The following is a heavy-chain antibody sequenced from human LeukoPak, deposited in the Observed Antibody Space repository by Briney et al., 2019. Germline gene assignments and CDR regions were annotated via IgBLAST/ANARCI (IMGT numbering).Heavy chain of an antibody. V-gene: IGHV3-30-3*01. CDR2: ISYDGSNK. CDR3: ARASKAGYTAMVPLDY. D-gene: IGHD5-18*01. CDR1: GFTFSSYA. J-gene: IGHJ4*02. Sequence: GGSLRLSCAPSGFTFSSYAMHWVRQAPGKGLEWVAVISYDGSNKYYADSVKGRFTISRDNSKNTLYLQMNSLRAEDTAVYYCARASKAGYTAMVPLDYWGQGTLVTVSS.